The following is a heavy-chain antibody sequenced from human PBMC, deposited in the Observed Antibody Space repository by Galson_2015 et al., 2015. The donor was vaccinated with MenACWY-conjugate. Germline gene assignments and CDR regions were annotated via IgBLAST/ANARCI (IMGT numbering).Heavy chain of an antibody. CDR1: GFTFSNSW. Sequence: SLRLSCATSGFTFSNSWMGWVRQAPGKGLEWVANIKQDGRGKYYVDSVKGRFIISRDNAKSSLFLQMDSLRAEDTALYYCARAKEQWLSKTFDVWGQGTLVTVSS. CDR3: ARAKEQWLSKTFDV. D-gene: IGHD6-19*01. CDR2: IKQDGRGK. J-gene: IGHJ3*01. V-gene: IGHV3-7*01.